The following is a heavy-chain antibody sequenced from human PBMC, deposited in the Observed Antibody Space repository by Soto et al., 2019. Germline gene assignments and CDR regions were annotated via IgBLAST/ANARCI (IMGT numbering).Heavy chain of an antibody. CDR3: ARGGSGDIVVVAAIDY. V-gene: IGHV4-31*03. J-gene: IGHJ4*02. CDR1: GGSISSGDYY. CDR2: IFYSGST. Sequence: QVQLQESGPGLVKPSQTLSLTCSVSGGSISSGDYYWSWVRQHPGKGLEWIGYIFYSGSTYYNPSLKIRVTRSVDTSKNQFSLKLSSVTAADTAVYYCARGGSGDIVVVAAIDYWGQGTLVTVSS. D-gene: IGHD2-15*01.